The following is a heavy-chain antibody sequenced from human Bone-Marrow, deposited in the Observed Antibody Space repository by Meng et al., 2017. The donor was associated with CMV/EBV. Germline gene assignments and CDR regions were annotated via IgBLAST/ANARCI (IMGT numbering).Heavy chain of an antibody. Sequence: SGLTCSSYAMGWVRQAPGKGLEWVSAISGSGDSTYSADSVKGRFTISRDNSKNTLYLQMNSLRAEDTAVYYCAKDEVGHYYDSSGYIWGQGTLVTVSS. D-gene: IGHD3-22*01. J-gene: IGHJ4*02. CDR2: ISGSGDST. CDR3: AKDEVGHYYDSSGYI. V-gene: IGHV3-23*01. CDR1: GLTCSSYA.